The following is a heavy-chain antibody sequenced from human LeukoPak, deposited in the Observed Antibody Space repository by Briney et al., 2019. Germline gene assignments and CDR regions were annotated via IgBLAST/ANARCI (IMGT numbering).Heavy chain of an antibody. CDR1: GGSISSGGYY. CDR3: ARGGFYYYYGMDV. D-gene: IGHD3-22*01. Sequence: SETLSLTCTVSGGSISSGGYYWSWIRQHPGKGLERIGYIYYSGSTYYNPSLKSRVTISVDTSKNQFSLKLSSVTAADTAVYYCARGGFYYYYGMDVWGQGTTVTVSS. CDR2: IYYSGST. V-gene: IGHV4-31*03. J-gene: IGHJ6*02.